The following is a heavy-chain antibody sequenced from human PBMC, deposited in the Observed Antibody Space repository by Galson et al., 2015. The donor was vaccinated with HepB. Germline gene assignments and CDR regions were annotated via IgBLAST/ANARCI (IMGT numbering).Heavy chain of an antibody. Sequence: SVKVSCKASGGTFSSYAISWVRQAPGQGLEWMGGIIPIFGTANYAQKFQGRVTITADESTSTAYMELRSLRSDDTAVYYCARDFWDSSASGGYYWGQGTLVTVSS. CDR1: GGTFSSYA. V-gene: IGHV1-69*13. J-gene: IGHJ4*02. CDR2: IIPIFGTA. D-gene: IGHD3-3*01. CDR3: ARDFWDSSASGGYY.